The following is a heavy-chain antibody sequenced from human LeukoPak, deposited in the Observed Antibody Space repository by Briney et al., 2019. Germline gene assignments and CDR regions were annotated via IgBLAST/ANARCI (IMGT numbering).Heavy chain of an antibody. J-gene: IGHJ4*02. CDR2: ISSGGSDK. Sequence: QSGGSLRLSCAASGFTFSSYTMNWVRQAPGKGLEWVAVISSGGSDKYYPDSVKGRFTISRDNSKNTLYLQMSSLRPEDTAVYYCAKDAAAAGSFDFWGQGTLVTVSS. D-gene: IGHD6-13*01. CDR1: GFTFSSYT. CDR3: AKDAAAAGSFDF. V-gene: IGHV3-30*18.